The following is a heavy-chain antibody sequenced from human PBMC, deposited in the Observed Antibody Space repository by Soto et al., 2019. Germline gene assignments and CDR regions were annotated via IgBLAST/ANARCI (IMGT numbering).Heavy chain of an antibody. CDR2: IIPILGIA. CDR3: AQTLLWFGELSTVDY. Sequence: QVQLVQSGAEVKKPGSSVKVSCKASGGTFSSYTISWVRQAPGQGLEWMGRIIPILGIANYAQKFQGRVTITADKSTRTAYMELSSLRSEDTAVYYCAQTLLWFGELSTVDYWGQGTLVTVSS. J-gene: IGHJ4*02. CDR1: GGTFSSYT. V-gene: IGHV1-69*02. D-gene: IGHD3-10*01.